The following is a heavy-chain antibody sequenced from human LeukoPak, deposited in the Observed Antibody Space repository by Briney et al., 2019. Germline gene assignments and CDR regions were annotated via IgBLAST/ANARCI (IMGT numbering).Heavy chain of an antibody. J-gene: IGHJ4*02. Sequence: KPSETLSLTCTVSGGSISSYYWSWIRQHPGKGLEWIGYIYYSGSTYYNPSLKSRVAISVDTSKNQFSLKLSSVTAADTAVYYCARQYCSSTSCQMGYWGQGTLVTVSS. D-gene: IGHD2-2*01. CDR3: ARQYCSSTSCQMGY. V-gene: IGHV4-59*06. CDR2: IYYSGST. CDR1: GGSISSYY.